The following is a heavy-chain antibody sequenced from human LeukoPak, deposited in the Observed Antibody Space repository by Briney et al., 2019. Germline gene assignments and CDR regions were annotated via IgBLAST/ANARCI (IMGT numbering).Heavy chain of an antibody. D-gene: IGHD2-15*01. CDR1: GFTFSDDW. CDR3: ARDFSPSTCGGECSGGRCWHDAFDI. J-gene: IGHJ3*02. Sequence: GGSLRLSCAASGFTFSDDWMTWIRQPPGKGLEWVANIKRDGSEKHYVDSVKGRFTISRDNAESSLYLQMNSLRAEDTAVYYCARDFSPSTCGGECSGGRCWHDAFDIWGQGTVVTVSS. CDR2: IKRDGSEK. V-gene: IGHV3-7*01.